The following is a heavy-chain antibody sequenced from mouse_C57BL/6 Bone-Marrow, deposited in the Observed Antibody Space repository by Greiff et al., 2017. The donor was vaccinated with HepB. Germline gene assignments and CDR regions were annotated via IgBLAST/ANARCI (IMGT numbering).Heavy chain of an antibody. V-gene: IGHV2-2*01. J-gene: IGHJ3*01. Sequence: VQLQQSGPGLVQPSQSLSITCTVSGFSLTSYGVHWVRQSPGKGLEWLGVIWSGGSTDYNAAFISRLSISKDNSKSQVFFKMNSLQADDTAIYYCARNGGWLLPFAYWGQGTLVTVSA. CDR2: IWSGGST. CDR1: GFSLTSYG. D-gene: IGHD2-3*01. CDR3: ARNGGWLLPFAY.